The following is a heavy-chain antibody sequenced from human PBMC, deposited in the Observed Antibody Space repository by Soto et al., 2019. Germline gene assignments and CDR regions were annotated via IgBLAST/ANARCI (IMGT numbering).Heavy chain of an antibody. CDR3: AKPVLRFLEWPPTLDP. CDR2: ISYDGSNK. D-gene: IGHD3-3*01. V-gene: IGHV3-30*18. J-gene: IGHJ5*02. CDR1: GFTFSSYG. Sequence: PGGSLRLSCAASGFTFSSYGMHWVRQAPGKGLEWVAVISYDGSNKYYADSVKGRFTISRDNSKNTLYLQMNSLRAGDTAVYYCAKPVLRFLEWPPTLDPWGQGTLVTVSS.